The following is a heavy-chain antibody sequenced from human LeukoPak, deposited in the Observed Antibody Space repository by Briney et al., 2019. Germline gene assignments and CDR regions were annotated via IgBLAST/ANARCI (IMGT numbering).Heavy chain of an antibody. Sequence: ASVKVSCKASGYTFTSYGISWVRQAPGQGLEWMGWISAYNGNTNYAQKLQGRVTMTTDTSTSTAYMELRSLRADDTAVYYCARERHIVVVPAAIVSGWFDPWGQGTLVTVSS. CDR1: GYTFTSYG. J-gene: IGHJ5*02. CDR2: ISAYNGNT. V-gene: IGHV1-18*01. D-gene: IGHD2-2*01. CDR3: ARERHIVVVPAAIVSGWFDP.